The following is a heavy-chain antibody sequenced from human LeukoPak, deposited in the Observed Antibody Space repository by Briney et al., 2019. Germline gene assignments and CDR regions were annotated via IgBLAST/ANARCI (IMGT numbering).Heavy chain of an antibody. CDR2: ISSSSSYI. D-gene: IGHD6-13*01. Sequence: HPGGSLRLSCAASGFTFSSYSMNWVRQAPGKGLEWVSSISSSSSYIYYADSVKGRFTISRDNAKNSLYLQMNSLRAEDTAVYYCARDLGTSSSWYPFEEVEEVGYWGQGTLVTVSS. CDR3: ARDLGTSSSWYPFEEVEEVGY. V-gene: IGHV3-21*01. CDR1: GFTFSSYS. J-gene: IGHJ4*02.